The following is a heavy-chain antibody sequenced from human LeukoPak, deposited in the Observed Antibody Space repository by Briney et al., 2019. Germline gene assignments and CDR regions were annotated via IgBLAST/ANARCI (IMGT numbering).Heavy chain of an antibody. Sequence: GASVKVSCKASGYTFTSYDINWVRQAPGQGLEWMGWMNPNSGNTGYAQKFQGRVTMTRNTSISTAYMELSSLRSEDTAVYYCARGVLRFLEWLDNDAFDIWGQGTMVTVSS. CDR1: GYTFTSYD. J-gene: IGHJ3*02. V-gene: IGHV1-8*01. CDR2: MNPNSGNT. CDR3: ARGVLRFLEWLDNDAFDI. D-gene: IGHD3-3*01.